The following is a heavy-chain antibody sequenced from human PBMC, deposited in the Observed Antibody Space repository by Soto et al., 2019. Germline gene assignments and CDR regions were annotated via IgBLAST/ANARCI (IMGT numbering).Heavy chain of an antibody. Sequence: GGSLRLSCAASGFTFSSYAMSWVRQAPGKGLEWVSAISGSGGSTYYADSVKGRFTISRDNSKNTLYLQMNSLRAEDTAVYYCAKILTSVRGYSYGYLDYWGQGTLVTVSS. CDR1: GFTFSSYA. CDR2: ISGSGGST. J-gene: IGHJ4*02. V-gene: IGHV3-23*01. D-gene: IGHD5-18*01. CDR3: AKILTSVRGYSYGYLDY.